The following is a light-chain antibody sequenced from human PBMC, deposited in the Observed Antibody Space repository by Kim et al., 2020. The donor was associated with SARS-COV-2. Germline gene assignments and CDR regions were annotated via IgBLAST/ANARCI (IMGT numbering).Light chain of an antibody. J-gene: IGLJ3*02. V-gene: IGLV2-14*01. CDR3: SSYTSSKTWL. Sequence: QSALTQPASVSGSPGQSITISCTGTSSDVGGYNYVSWYQQHPGKAPKLMIYDVSKRPSGVSNRFSGSKSGSTASPTISGLQAEDEADYYCSSYTSSKTWLFGGGTQLTVL. CDR2: DVS. CDR1: SSDVGGYNY.